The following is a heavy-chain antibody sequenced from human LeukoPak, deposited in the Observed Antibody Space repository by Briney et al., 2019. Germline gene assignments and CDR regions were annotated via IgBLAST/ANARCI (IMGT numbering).Heavy chain of an antibody. CDR1: GGSISSSSYY. Sequence: PSETLSLTCTVSGGSISSSSYYWGWIRQPPGKGLEWIGSIYYSGSTYYNPSLKSRVTISVDTSKNQFSLKLSSVTAADTAVYYCARRITMIVVVPGDDAFDIWGQGTMVTVSS. CDR2: IYYSGST. D-gene: IGHD3-22*01. J-gene: IGHJ3*02. CDR3: ARRITMIVVVPGDDAFDI. V-gene: IGHV4-39*01.